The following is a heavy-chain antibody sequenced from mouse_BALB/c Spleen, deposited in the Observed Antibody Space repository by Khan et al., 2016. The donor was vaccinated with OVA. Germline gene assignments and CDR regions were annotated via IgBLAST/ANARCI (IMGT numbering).Heavy chain of an antibody. CDR2: ISYSGGT. V-gene: IGHV3-2*02. CDR1: GYSITSGYA. Sequence: EVQLVESGPGLVKPSQSLSLTCTVTGYSITSGYAWNWIRQFPGNKLEWMGYISYSGGTSYNPSLKSRISITRYTSKNQFFLQLNSVTTEDTATYYCARGNYYGYYFDYWGQGTTLTVSS. D-gene: IGHD1-1*01. CDR3: ARGNYYGYYFDY. J-gene: IGHJ2*01.